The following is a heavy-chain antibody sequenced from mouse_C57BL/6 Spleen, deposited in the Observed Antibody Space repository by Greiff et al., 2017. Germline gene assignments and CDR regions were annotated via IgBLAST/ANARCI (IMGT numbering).Heavy chain of an antibody. CDR2: IDPSDSYT. D-gene: IGHD4-1*01. V-gene: IGHV1-50*01. Sequence: QVQLQQPGAELVKPGASVKLSCKASGYTFTSYWMQWVKQRPGQGLEWIGEIDPSDSYTNYNQKFKGKATLTVDTSSSTAYMQLSSLTSEDSAVYYCALTGMGVRDYRGQGTTLTVSS. CDR3: ALTGMGVRDY. J-gene: IGHJ2*01. CDR1: GYTFTSYW.